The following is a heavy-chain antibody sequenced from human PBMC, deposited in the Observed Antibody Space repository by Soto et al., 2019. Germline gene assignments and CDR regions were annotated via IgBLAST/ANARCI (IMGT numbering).Heavy chain of an antibody. V-gene: IGHV3-23*01. CDR1: GFTFSSYA. CDR3: AKDLSSGWFDGWFDP. CDR2: ISGSGGST. D-gene: IGHD6-19*01. J-gene: IGHJ5*02. Sequence: PGGSLRLSCAASGFTFSSYAMSWVRQAPGKGLEWVSAISGSGGSTYYADSVKGRFTISRDNSKNMLYLQMNSLRAEDTAVYYCAKDLSSGWFDGWFDPWGQGTLVTVSS.